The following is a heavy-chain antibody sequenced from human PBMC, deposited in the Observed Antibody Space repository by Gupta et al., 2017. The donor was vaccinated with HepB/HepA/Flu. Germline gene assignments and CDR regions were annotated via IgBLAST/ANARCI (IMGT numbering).Heavy chain of an antibody. CDR3: AKDKGYSYGSIEY. D-gene: IGHD5-18*01. CDR1: GFSFSSYA. CDR2: ISGSGGST. J-gene: IGHJ4*02. V-gene: IGHV3-23*01. Sequence: EVQLLESGGGLVQPGGSLRLSCAASGFSFSSYAMSWVRQAPGKGLEWVSAISGSGGSTYYADSVKGRFTVSRDNSKNTLYVQMNSLRAEDTAVYYCAKDKGYSYGSIEYWGQGTLVTGSS.